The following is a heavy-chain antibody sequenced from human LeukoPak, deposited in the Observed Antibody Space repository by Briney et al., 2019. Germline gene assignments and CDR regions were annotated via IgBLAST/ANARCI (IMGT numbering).Heavy chain of an antibody. CDR2: IYPGDSDT. D-gene: IGHD6-6*01. CDR1: GYSFTSYW. Sequence: GESLKISCKGSGYSFTSYWIGWVRQMPGKGLEWMGIIYPGDSDTRYSPSFQGQVTISADKSISTAYMQWSSLKASDTAMYYCARHIGSSSPYDAFDIWGQGTMVTVSS. J-gene: IGHJ3*02. CDR3: ARHIGSSSPYDAFDI. V-gene: IGHV5-51*01.